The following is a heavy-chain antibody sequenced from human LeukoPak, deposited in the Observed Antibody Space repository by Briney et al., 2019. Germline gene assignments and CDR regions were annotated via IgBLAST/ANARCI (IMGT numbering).Heavy chain of an antibody. Sequence: SETLSLTCTVSGGSISSYYWSWIRQPPGKGLEWIGYIYYSGSTNYNPSLKSRVTISVDTSKNQFSLKLSSVTAADTAVYYCARLYDFNAFDIWGQGTMVTVSS. CDR2: IYYSGST. D-gene: IGHD3/OR15-3a*01. V-gene: IGHV4-59*01. CDR1: GGSISSYY. J-gene: IGHJ3*02. CDR3: ARLYDFNAFDI.